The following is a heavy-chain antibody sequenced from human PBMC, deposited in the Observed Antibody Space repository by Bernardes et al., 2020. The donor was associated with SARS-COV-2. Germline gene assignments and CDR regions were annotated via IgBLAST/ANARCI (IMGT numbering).Heavy chain of an antibody. CDR3: AGSSCGIDCYIGGLRSWDYGMDV. J-gene: IGHJ6*02. CDR1: GASISSTNYY. D-gene: IGHD2-21*02. V-gene: IGHV4-39*01. Sequence: SETLSLTCTVPGASISSTNYYWGWIRQPHGKGLEWIGSIYSSGSTYYNPSLQRRVRGPVERSKNQFSLRLSFVTAADTAVYYCAGSSCGIDCYIGGLRSWDYGMDVWGQGTTVTVSS. CDR2: IYSSGST.